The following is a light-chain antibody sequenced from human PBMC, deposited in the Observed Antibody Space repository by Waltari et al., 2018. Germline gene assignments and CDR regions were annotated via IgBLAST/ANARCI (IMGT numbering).Light chain of an antibody. V-gene: IGLV2-23*01. Sequence: QSALTQPASVSGSPGQSITISCTGTSSDIGTYNLVSWYQQHPGKAPKLIIYESTERPSGVSDRLSGSKSGNTASLTISGLQAEDEADYYCQTWGTGTVVFGGGTKLTVL. CDR3: QTWGTGTVV. CDR2: EST. CDR1: SSDIGTYNL. J-gene: IGLJ2*01.